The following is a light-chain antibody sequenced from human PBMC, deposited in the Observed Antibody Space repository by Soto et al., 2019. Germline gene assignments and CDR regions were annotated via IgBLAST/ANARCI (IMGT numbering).Light chain of an antibody. Sequence: QSVLTQPASVSGSPGQSITISCTGTSSDVGSYNFVSWYQQHPGKAPKVMIYDDSKRPSGVSNRFSGYKSGNPASLTIAGLPAEDEPDYYCCSYAGSSTWVFGTGTKLPVL. J-gene: IGLJ1*01. V-gene: IGLV2-23*01. CDR3: CSYAGSSTWV. CDR2: DDS. CDR1: SSDVGSYNF.